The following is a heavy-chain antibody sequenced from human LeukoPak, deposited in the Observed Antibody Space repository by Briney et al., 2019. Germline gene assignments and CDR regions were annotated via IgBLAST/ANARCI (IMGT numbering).Heavy chain of an antibody. CDR2: INYSGTT. J-gene: IGHJ4*02. CDR3: ARGVYIAAAQYGY. V-gene: IGHV4-59*01. CDR1: GDPITSFY. Sequence: PSETLSLTCTVSGDPITSFYWSWLRQSPGKGLEWIGYINYSGTTNYNPSLKSRVTISVDTSKNQFSLKLSSVTAADTAVYYCARGVYIAAAQYGYWGQGTLVTVSS. D-gene: IGHD6-13*01.